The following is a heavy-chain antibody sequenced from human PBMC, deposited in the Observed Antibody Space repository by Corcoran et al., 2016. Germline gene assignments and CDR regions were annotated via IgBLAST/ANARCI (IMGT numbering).Heavy chain of an antibody. V-gene: IGHV4-39*07. CDR1: GSSISSSRYY. CDR2: IYYSGST. CDR3: AGGDQGFGYYYYYGMDV. D-gene: IGHD3-10*01. Sequence: QLQLQESGPGQKKPADTLSLTCTVPGSSISSSRYYWGWSRQAPGKGREWIGSIYYSGSTYYNPSLKSQVTISVDTSKNQFSLKRSSVTAADTAVYYCAGGDQGFGYYYYYGMDVWGQGTTVTVSS. J-gene: IGHJ6*02.